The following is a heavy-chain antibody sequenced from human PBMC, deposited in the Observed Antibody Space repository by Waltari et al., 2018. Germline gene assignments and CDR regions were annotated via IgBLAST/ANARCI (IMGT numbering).Heavy chain of an antibody. D-gene: IGHD7-27*01. V-gene: IGHV3-15*01. J-gene: IGHJ4*01. Sequence: EVQMVESGGGSMKPGDSLRLSCVASGFGSTPAWLTWARQAPGKGLEWVGRITSQNDGATTDFAASVRGRFSISRDDSQNMMFLQMNSLRTEDTAVYYCTTLDAPWGGWGHGTLVTVSS. CDR3: TTLDAPWGG. CDR1: GFGSTPAW. CDR2: ITSQNDGATT.